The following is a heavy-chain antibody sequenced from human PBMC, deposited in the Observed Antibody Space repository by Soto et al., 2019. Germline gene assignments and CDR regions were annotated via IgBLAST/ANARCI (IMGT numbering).Heavy chain of an antibody. Sequence: SETLSLTCTVSGGSISGNYWTWIRQPPGKGLEWIGYVYNSGSTNYNPSLKSRVTISEDTSKSQFSLKVNSMTAADTAVYYCARYRREAVAGYTLDNWGQGILVTVSS. D-gene: IGHD6-13*01. J-gene: IGHJ4*02. V-gene: IGHV4-59*01. CDR1: GGSISGNY. CDR3: ARYRREAVAGYTLDN. CDR2: VYNSGST.